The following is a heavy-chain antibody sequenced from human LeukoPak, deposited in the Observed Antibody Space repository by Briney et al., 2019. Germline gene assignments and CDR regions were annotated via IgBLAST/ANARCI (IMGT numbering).Heavy chain of an antibody. CDR2: IETSGST. J-gene: IGHJ5*02. V-gene: IGHV4-61*02. Sequence: SETLSLTCTVSGGSVSSGRYYWSWIRQPAGKGLEWIGRIETSGSTKYNPSLNSRVTISVDTSKNQFSLKLSSETAADTAVYYCARYHVLNRGVNWFDPWGQGTLVTVSS. D-gene: IGHD2-2*01. CDR1: GGSVSSGRYY. CDR3: ARYHVLNRGVNWFDP.